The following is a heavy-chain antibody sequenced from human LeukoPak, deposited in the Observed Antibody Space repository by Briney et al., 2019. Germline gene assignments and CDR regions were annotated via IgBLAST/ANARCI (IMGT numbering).Heavy chain of an antibody. CDR1: GCTFSSYA. D-gene: IGHD3-3*01. Sequence: SVKVSCKASGCTFSSYAISWVRQAPGQGLDWMGGIIPIFGTANYAQKFQGRVTITADESTSTAYMELSSLRSEDTAVYYCARSLRRTTIFGVGYRWFDPWGQGTLVTVSS. J-gene: IGHJ5*02. V-gene: IGHV1-69*13. CDR3: ARSLRRTTIFGVGYRWFDP. CDR2: IIPIFGTA.